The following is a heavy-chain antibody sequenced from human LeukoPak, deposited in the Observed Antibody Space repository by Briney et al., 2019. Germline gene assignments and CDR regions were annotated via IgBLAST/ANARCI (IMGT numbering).Heavy chain of an antibody. CDR3: ARRRDFFDC. D-gene: IGHD3-3*01. V-gene: IGHV3-11*01. CDR2: ISSSGSTI. J-gene: IGHJ4*02. CDR1: GFTFSDYY. Sequence: GESLRLSCAASGFTFSDYYMSWIRQAAGKGLEWISYISSSGSTIYYADSVKGRFTMSRDNAKSSLYLQVNSLRAEDTAIYYCARRRDFFDCWGQGTLVTVSS.